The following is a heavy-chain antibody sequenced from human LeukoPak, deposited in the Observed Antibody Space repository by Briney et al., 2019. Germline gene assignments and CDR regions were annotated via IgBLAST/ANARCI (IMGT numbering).Heavy chain of an antibody. CDR1: GFTFGSYS. Sequence: GGSLRLSCAASGFTFGSYSMNWVRQAPGKGLEWVSYISSSSTIYYADSVKGRFTISRDNAKNSLYLQMNSLRAEDTAVYYCARALRYFDWLSTSPEYNWFDPWGQGTLVTVSS. V-gene: IGHV3-48*01. D-gene: IGHD3-9*01. CDR2: ISSSSTI. J-gene: IGHJ5*02. CDR3: ARALRYFDWLSTSPEYNWFDP.